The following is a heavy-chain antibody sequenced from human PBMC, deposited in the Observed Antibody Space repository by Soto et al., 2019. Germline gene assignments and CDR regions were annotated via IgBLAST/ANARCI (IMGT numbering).Heavy chain of an antibody. J-gene: IGHJ4*02. Sequence: GASVKVSCKASGGTFSSYAISWERQAPGQGLEWMGGIIPIFGTANYAQKFQGRVTITADESTSTAYMELSSLRSEDTAVYYCARDRRGMVFDYWGQGTLVTSPQ. CDR1: GGTFSSYA. D-gene: IGHD3-16*01. CDR3: ARDRRGMVFDY. V-gene: IGHV1-69*13. CDR2: IIPIFGTA.